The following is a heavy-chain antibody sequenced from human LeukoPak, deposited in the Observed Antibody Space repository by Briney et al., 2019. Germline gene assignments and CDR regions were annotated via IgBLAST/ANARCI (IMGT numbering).Heavy chain of an antibody. CDR1: GYTFTGYY. V-gene: IGHV1-2*02. J-gene: IGHJ4*02. Sequence: ASVKVSCKASGYTFTGYYMHWVRQAPGQGLEWMGWINPNSGDTNYAQKFQGRVTMTRDMSTSTVYMELSSLRSEDTAVYYCARESIVDTAMVTIDYWGQGTLVTVSS. CDR2: INPNSGDT. CDR3: ARESIVDTAMVTIDY. D-gene: IGHD5-18*01.